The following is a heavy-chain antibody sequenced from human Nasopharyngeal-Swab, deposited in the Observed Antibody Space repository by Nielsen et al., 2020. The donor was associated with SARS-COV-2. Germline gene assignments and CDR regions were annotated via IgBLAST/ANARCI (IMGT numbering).Heavy chain of an antibody. D-gene: IGHD3-22*01. Sequence: ASVKVSCKASGYTFTSYGISWVRQAPGQGLEWMGGFDPEDGETIYAQKFQGRVTMTEDTSTDTAYMELSSLRSEDTAVYYCATVGPNDIWVYGMDVWGQGTTVTVSS. CDR1: GYTFTSYG. CDR3: ATVGPNDIWVYGMDV. CDR2: FDPEDGET. J-gene: IGHJ6*02. V-gene: IGHV1-24*01.